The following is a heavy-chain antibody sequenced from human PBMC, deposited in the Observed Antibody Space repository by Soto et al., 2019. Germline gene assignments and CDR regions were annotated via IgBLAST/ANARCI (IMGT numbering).Heavy chain of an antibody. CDR1: GDSVSSNSAA. D-gene: IGHD5-12*01. J-gene: IGHJ4*02. Sequence: SQTLSLTCAISGDSVSSNSAAWNWIRQSPSRGLEWLGRTYYRSKWYNDYAVSVKSRITINPDTSKNQFSLKLSSVTAADTAAYYCARAGAEEWLLHPLDYWGQGTLATVSS. V-gene: IGHV6-1*01. CDR3: ARAGAEEWLLHPLDY. CDR2: TYYRSKWYN.